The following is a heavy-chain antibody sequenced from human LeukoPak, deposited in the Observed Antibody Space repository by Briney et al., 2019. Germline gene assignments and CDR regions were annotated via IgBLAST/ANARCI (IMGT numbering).Heavy chain of an antibody. CDR1: GFTFSSYA. CDR3: ARSSSWFSEYFQH. J-gene: IGHJ1*01. D-gene: IGHD6-13*01. V-gene: IGHV3-23*01. CDR2: ISGSGGST. Sequence: LSGGSLRLSCAASGFTFSSYAMSWVRQAPGKGLEWVSAISGSGGSTYYADSVKGWFTISRDNSKNTLYLQMNSLRAEDTAVYYCARSSSWFSEYFQHWGQGTLVTVSS.